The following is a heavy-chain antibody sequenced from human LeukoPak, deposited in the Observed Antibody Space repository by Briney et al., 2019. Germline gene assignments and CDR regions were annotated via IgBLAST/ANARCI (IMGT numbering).Heavy chain of an antibody. D-gene: IGHD2/OR15-2a*01. J-gene: IGHJ6*02. CDR1: RFPFSSSS. V-gene: IGHV3-66*01. CDR2: IYRGDNT. CDR3: ARDLFTATNSPYGMDV. Sequence: PGGSLRLSCAASRFPFSSSSMNWVRQAPGKGLEWVSVIYRGDNTYYADSVKGRFTISRDNSKNTLYLQMNSLRAEDTAVYYCARDLFTATNSPYGMDVWGQGTTVTVSS.